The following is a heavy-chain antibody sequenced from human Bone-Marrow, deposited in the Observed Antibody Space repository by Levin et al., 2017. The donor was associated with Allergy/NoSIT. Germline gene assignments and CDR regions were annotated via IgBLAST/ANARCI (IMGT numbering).Heavy chain of an antibody. Sequence: GGSLRLSCVASGFTFSNGWMGWVRQAPGKGLEWVGRIKSKTDGGTRDYAATVKGRFTISRDDSEATVYLQMNSLKTEDTAVYYCTTALVGERLSDFWGQGTLVTVSS. CDR1: GFTFSNGW. J-gene: IGHJ4*02. D-gene: IGHD1-1*01. CDR2: IKSKTDGGTR. CDR3: TTALVGERLSDF. V-gene: IGHV3-15*01.